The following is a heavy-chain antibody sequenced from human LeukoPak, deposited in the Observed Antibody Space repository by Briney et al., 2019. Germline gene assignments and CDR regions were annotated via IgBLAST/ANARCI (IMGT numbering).Heavy chain of an antibody. Sequence: PGGSLRLSCAASGFTFSSYGMHWVRQAPGKGLEWVSAISGSGGSTYYADSVKGRFTISRDNSKNTLYLQMNSLRAEDTAVYYCAKDPRWSGSYYFDYWGQGTLVTVSS. CDR3: AKDPRWSGSYYFDY. CDR2: ISGSGGST. D-gene: IGHD1-26*01. CDR1: GFTFSSYG. J-gene: IGHJ4*02. V-gene: IGHV3-23*01.